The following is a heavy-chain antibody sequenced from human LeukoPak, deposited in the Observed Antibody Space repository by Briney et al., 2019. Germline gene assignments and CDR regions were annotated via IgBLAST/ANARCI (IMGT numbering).Heavy chain of an antibody. CDR1: GFTVGTKY. Sequence: NPGGSLRLSCAASGFTVGTKYMNWVRQAPGKGLEWVSIIYSGGTTYYADSVKGRFTISRDTSKNTLSLQMNSLRAEDTAVYFCARVGDHFHWNLDLWGRGTLVTVSS. CDR3: ARVGDHFHWNLDL. J-gene: IGHJ2*01. V-gene: IGHV3-53*01. D-gene: IGHD5-24*01. CDR2: IYSGGTT.